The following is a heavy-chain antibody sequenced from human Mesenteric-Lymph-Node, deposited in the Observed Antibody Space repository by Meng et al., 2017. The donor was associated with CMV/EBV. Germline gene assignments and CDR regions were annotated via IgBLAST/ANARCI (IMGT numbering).Heavy chain of an antibody. D-gene: IGHD1-26*01. CDR3: ARELSGSYYNF. CDR2: IYDSGST. CDR1: GGSVSSGDYY. Sequence: SETLSLTCTVSGGSVSSGDYYWNWIRQPPGKGLEWIGYIYDSGSTSYNPSLKSRVTISVDPSKNQFSLRLSSVTAADTAVYYCARELSGSYYNFWGQGTLVTVSS. J-gene: IGHJ4*02. V-gene: IGHV4-30-4*02.